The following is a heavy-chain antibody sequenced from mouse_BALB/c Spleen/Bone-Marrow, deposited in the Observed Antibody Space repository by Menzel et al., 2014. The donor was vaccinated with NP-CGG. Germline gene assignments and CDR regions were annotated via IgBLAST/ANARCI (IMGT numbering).Heavy chain of an antibody. V-gene: IGHV1S41*01. J-gene: IGHJ1*01. CDR2: IAPGSGST. CDR1: GYTFTSXW. CDR3: ARSRDGYFDV. Sequence: DLVKPGASVKLSCKASGYTFTSXWXNWIXQWPXXGXXWXXRIAPGSGSTYYNEMFKGKATLTVDTSSSTAYIQLSSLSSEDSSVYFCARSRDGYFDVWGAGTTVTVSS.